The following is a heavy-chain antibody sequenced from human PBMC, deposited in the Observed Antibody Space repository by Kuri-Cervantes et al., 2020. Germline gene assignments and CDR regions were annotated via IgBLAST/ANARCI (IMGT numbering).Heavy chain of an antibody. CDR1: GFTFSNAW. J-gene: IGHJ4*02. CDR3: ARDQWVF. V-gene: IGHV3-33*08. D-gene: IGHD6-13*01. CDR2: IWYDGSNK. Sequence: GESLKISCVVSGFTFSNAWMSWVRQAPGKGLEWVAVIWYDGSNKYYADSVKGRFTISRDNSKNTLYLQMNSLRAEDTAVYYCARDQWVFWGQGTLVTVSS.